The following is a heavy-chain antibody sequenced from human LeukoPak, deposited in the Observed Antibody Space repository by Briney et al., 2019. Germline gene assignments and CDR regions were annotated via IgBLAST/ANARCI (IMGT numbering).Heavy chain of an antibody. Sequence: GGSLRLSCAASGFTFSSYAMSWVRQAPGKGLEWVSGISGSGGSTDYADSVKGRFTISRDNPKNTLYLQMNSLRTQDTAIYYCARAITFYAGWDYWGQGTLVTVSS. CDR2: ISGSGGST. D-gene: IGHD3-16*01. CDR1: GFTFSSYA. J-gene: IGHJ4*02. CDR3: ARAITFYAGWDY. V-gene: IGHV3-23*01.